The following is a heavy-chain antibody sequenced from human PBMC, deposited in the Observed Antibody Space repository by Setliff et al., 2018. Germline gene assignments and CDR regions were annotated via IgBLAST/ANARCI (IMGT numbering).Heavy chain of an antibody. CDR2: IYYSGST. CDR3: AGSLGGFDY. V-gene: IGHV4-34*01. CDR1: GGPFSSYY. J-gene: IGHJ4*02. Sequence: SETLSLTCAVYGGPFSSYYWSWIRQPPGKGLEWIGSIYYSGSTYYNPSLKSRVTISVDTSKNQFSLKLSSVTAADTAVYYCAGSLGGFDYWGQGTLVTVSS. D-gene: IGHD3-16*01.